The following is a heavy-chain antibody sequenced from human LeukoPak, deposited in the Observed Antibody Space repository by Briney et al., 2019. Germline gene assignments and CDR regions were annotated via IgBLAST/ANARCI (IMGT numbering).Heavy chain of an antibody. J-gene: IGHJ4*02. Sequence: PGGSLRLSCAASGFTFSSYSMNWVRQAPGKGLEWVAFIRYDGSNKYYADSVKGRFTISRDNSKNTLYLQMNSLRAEDTAVYYCAKDYYGSSYYFDYWGQGTLVTVSS. D-gene: IGHD3-10*01. CDR3: AKDYYGSSYYFDY. CDR2: IRYDGSNK. V-gene: IGHV3-30*02. CDR1: GFTFSSYS.